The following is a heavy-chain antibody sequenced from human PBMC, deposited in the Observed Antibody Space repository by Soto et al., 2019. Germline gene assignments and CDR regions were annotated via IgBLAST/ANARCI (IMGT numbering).Heavy chain of an antibody. CDR2: VYPGDSYT. Sequence: PGESLKISCMGSGYSFTSYLICWVRQMPGKGLDWMGVVYPGDSYTRYSPFFQGHVTILADNTISTAYLQWSSLRASDTAVYYFARHAPSRTSMYDYYAVDVWGLGTTVTVSS. CDR1: GYSFTSYL. CDR3: ARHAPSRTSMYDYYAVDV. V-gene: IGHV5-51*01. D-gene: IGHD5-12*01. J-gene: IGHJ6*02.